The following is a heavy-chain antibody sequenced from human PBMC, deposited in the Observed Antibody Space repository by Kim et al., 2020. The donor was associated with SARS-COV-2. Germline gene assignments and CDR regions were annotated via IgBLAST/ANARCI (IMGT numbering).Heavy chain of an antibody. V-gene: IGHV5-51*01. D-gene: IGHD1-7*01. J-gene: IGHJ5*02. Sequence: PSFQGQVTISADKSISTAYLQWSSLKASDTAMYYCARLPNWNYEVWWFDPWGQGTLVTVSS. CDR3: ARLPNWNYEVWWFDP.